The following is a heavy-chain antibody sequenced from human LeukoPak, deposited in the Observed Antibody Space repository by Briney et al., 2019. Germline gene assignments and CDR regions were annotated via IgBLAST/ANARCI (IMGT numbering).Heavy chain of an antibody. D-gene: IGHD3-9*01. V-gene: IGHV4-34*01. CDR2: INHSGST. CDR3: ARDDGRYIDWLGHDAFDI. J-gene: IGHJ3*02. Sequence: PSETLSLTCAVYGGSFSGYYWSWIRQPPGKGLEWIGEINHSGSTNSNPSLKSRVTVSVDTSKNLFSLKLSSVTAADTAVYYCARDDGRYIDWLGHDAFDIWGQGTMVTVSS. CDR1: GGSFSGYY.